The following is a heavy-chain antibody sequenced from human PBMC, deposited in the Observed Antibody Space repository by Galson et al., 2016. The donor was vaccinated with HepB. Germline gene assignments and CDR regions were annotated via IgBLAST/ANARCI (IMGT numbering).Heavy chain of an antibody. Sequence: SLRLSCAASGFTFSSYGMHWVRQAPGKGLEWVAVIWYDGSNKYYADSVKGRFTISRDNSKNTLYLQMNSMRAEDTAVYYCARVKGAVPAADDVFDFWGQGTMVSVSS. V-gene: IGHV3-33*01. J-gene: IGHJ3*01. CDR2: IWYDGSNK. D-gene: IGHD6-25*01. CDR1: GFTFSSYG. CDR3: ARVKGAVPAADDVFDF.